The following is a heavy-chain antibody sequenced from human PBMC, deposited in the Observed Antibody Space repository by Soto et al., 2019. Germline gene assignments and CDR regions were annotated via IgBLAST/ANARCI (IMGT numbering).Heavy chain of an antibody. J-gene: IGHJ4*02. D-gene: IGHD1-26*01. CDR3: AKDSPLSGRYQDLDY. CDR1: GCTFSDFG. CDR2: LTPGGETT. V-gene: IGHV3-23*01. Sequence: VGALRLSCVASGCTFSDFGMTGVRQAPGEGLEWVSALTPGGETTHYMDSVRGRFTISRDNAKNTLYLEINSLTAADTAVYYCAKDSPLSGRYQDLDYWGQGTLVTVSS.